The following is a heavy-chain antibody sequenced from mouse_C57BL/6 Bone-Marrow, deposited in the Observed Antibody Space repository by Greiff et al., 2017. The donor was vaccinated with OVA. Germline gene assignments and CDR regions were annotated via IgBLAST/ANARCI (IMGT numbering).Heavy chain of an antibody. CDR1: YFAFMAYA. CDR3: AIGGAYDYSYYAMDY. D-gene: IGHD2-4*01. J-gene: IGHJ4*01. Sequence: QVQLQQSGAELVRPGSSVKLSCTASYFAFMAYAMHWVKQRPGHGLEWIGSFTMYGDATKYSENFKGKATLTANTSSSTAYMELSSLTSEDSAVYYCAIGGAYDYSYYAMDYWGQGTSVTVSS. CDR2: FTMYGDAT. V-gene: IGHV1-49*01.